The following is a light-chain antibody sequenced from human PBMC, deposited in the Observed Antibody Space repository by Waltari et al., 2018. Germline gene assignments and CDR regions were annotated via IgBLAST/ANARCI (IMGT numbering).Light chain of an antibody. CDR2: SNN. Sequence: QSVLTQPPSVSGTPGQRVTISCSGSSSNIGSNTVDWYQQLPGTAPKLLMYSNNLRTSGVPARFAGSKSGTSASLAIFGIQSEDEGDYFCAGWDDSLKGVIFGGGTKVTVL. CDR1: SSNIGSNT. J-gene: IGLJ2*01. V-gene: IGLV1-44*01. CDR3: AGWDDSLKGVI.